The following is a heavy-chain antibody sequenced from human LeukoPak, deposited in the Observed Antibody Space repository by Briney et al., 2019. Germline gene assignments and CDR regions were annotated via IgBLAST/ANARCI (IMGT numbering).Heavy chain of an antibody. Sequence: PGGSLRLSCAASGFTFSNYAMSWVRQGPGKGLEWVSAISGSGGSTNYADSVKGRFTISRDNSKNTLYLQMNSLRAEDTAVYYCAKGGDGYYYYGMDVWGQGTTVTVSS. V-gene: IGHV3-23*01. CDR2: ISGSGGST. J-gene: IGHJ6*02. CDR3: AKGGDGYYYYGMDV. D-gene: IGHD5-24*01. CDR1: GFTFSNYA.